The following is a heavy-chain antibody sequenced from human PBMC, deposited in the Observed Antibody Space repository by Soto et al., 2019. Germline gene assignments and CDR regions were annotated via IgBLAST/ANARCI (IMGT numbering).Heavy chain of an antibody. CDR1: GGSISSISYY. V-gene: IGHV4-39*01. CDR2: IYYSGST. D-gene: IGHD3-22*01. CDR3: ARLIAPEGYYDSSGYYYGHYN. J-gene: IGHJ4*02. Sequence: SETLSLTCTVSGGSISSISYYWGWIRQTPGKGLEWIGSIYYSGSTYYNPSLKSRVTISVDTSKNQFSLKLSSVTAADTAVYYCARLIAPEGYYDSSGYYYGHYNWGEGTLVTVS.